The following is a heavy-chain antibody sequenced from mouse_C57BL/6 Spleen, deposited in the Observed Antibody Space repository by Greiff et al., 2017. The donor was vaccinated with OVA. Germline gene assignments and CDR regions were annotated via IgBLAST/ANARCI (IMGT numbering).Heavy chain of an antibody. J-gene: IGHJ4*01. V-gene: IGHV1-82*01. Sequence: VQLVESGPELVKPGASVKISCKASGYAFSSSWMNWVKQRPGKGLEWIGRIYPGDGDTNYNGKFKGKATLTADKSSSTAYMQLSILTSEDSAVYFCARTPNYAMDYWGQGTSVTVSS. CDR2: IYPGDGDT. CDR1: GYAFSSSW. CDR3: ARTPNYAMDY.